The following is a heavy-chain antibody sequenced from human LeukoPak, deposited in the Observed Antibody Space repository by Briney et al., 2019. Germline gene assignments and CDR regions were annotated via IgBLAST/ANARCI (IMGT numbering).Heavy chain of an antibody. CDR2: INADNGNT. V-gene: IGHV1-3*01. D-gene: IGHD2-8*01. CDR1: GYTFINYA. CDR3: ARVISDCTNFNCFKGYFDY. Sequence: GASVQVSCKASGYTFINYAIHWVRQAPGQSLEWMGWINADNGNTKYSQKFQARVTITRDTSANLAYMQLTSLGSEDTAVYYCARVISDCTNFNCFKGYFDYWGQGTPVTVSS. J-gene: IGHJ4*01.